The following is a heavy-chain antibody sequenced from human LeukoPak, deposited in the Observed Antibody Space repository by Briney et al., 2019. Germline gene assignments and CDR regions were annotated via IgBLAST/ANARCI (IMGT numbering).Heavy chain of an antibody. V-gene: IGHV1-2*02. J-gene: IGHJ4*02. Sequence: GASVRVSSAASGYTFTVSYMHWVSQAPGQGVGRMGWIKPNSGGTNYAQKVQGRGTMTRDTPITTAYMELSRLRSDDTAVYYCARDGHDSSGYYEDYWGQGTLVTVSS. CDR3: ARDGHDSSGYYEDY. D-gene: IGHD3-22*01. CDR2: IKPNSGGT. CDR1: GYTFTVSY.